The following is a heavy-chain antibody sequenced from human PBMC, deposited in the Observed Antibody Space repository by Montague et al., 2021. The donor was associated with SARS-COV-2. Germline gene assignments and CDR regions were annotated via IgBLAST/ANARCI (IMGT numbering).Heavy chain of an antibody. D-gene: IGHD3-22*01. CDR3: EKDFDYYDISGYSDY. J-gene: IGHJ4*01. CDR1: GFTFGDHD. CDR2: ISWGSGTL. V-gene: IGHV3-9*01. Sequence: SLRLSCAASGFTFGDHDMHWVRQAPGKGPEWISGISWGSGTLCYADSVRGRFTISRNNAKNSLYLQMNILRVEDTALYYCEKDFDYYDISGYSDYWGQGTLVTVSS.